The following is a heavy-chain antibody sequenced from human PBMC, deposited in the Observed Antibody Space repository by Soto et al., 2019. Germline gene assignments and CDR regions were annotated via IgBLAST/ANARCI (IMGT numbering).Heavy chain of an antibody. D-gene: IGHD1-1*01. CDR1: GGRFNTYA. V-gene: IGHV1-69*13. J-gene: IGHJ6*02. CDR2: IITFFGAA. Sequence: SVKVSCKASGGRFNTYAINWVRQATGQGLEWLGGIITFFGAAMYAQKFQGRVTITADEFTTTAYMELSSLRSEDTDVYYCARGGKERFRGSGMDDWGQGTTVTVSS. CDR3: ARGGKERFRGSGMDD.